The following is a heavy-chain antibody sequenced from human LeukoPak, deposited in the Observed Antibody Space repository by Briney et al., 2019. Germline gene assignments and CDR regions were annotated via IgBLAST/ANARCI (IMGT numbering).Heavy chain of an antibody. CDR2: IKQDGSEK. V-gene: IGHV3-7*01. J-gene: IGHJ4*02. Sequence: GGSLRLSCAASGFTLSSYWMSWVRQAPGEGREWVANIKQDGSEKYYVESVKCRLTISRDHAKNSLYLQMNSLRAEDTAVYYCARAGYYDFWSGYGGDFDYWGQGTLVTVSS. CDR3: ARAGYYDFWSGYGGDFDY. CDR1: GFTLSSYW. D-gene: IGHD3-3*01.